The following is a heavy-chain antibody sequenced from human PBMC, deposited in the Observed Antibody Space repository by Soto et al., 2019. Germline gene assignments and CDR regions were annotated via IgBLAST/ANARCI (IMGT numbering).Heavy chain of an antibody. Sequence: QVQLQESGPGLVKPSQTLSLTCTVSGGSISSGGYYWSWIRQHPGKGLEWIGYIYYSGSTYYNPSLNGRITISVDTSKNQFSLKLSSVTAADTAVYYCARTIAAAGHDAFDIWGQGTMDTVSS. J-gene: IGHJ3*02. V-gene: IGHV4-31*03. D-gene: IGHD6-13*01. CDR3: ARTIAAAGHDAFDI. CDR1: GGSISSGGYY. CDR2: IYYSGST.